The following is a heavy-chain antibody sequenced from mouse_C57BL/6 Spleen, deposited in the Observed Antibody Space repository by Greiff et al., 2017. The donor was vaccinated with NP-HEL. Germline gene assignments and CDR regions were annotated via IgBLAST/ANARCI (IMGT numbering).Heavy chain of an antibody. CDR2: ISNLAYSI. CDR1: GFTFSDYG. D-gene: IGHD2-4*01. J-gene: IGHJ3*01. Sequence: DVKLVESGGGLVQPGGSLKLSCAASGFTFSDYGMAWVRQAPRKGPEWVAFISNLAYSIYYADTVTGRFTISRENAKNTLYLEMSSLRSEDTAMYYCARSTMITTFAYWGQGTLVTVSA. V-gene: IGHV5-15*01. CDR3: ARSTMITTFAY.